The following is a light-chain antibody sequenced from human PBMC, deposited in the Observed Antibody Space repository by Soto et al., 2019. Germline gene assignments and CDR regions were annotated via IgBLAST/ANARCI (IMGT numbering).Light chain of an antibody. V-gene: IGKV3-11*01. CDR1: QSVSSY. CDR3: QQYGSSGT. CDR2: DAS. J-gene: IGKJ1*01. Sequence: EIVLTQSPATLSLSPGERATLSCRASQSVSSYLAWYQQKPGQAPRLLIYDASNRATGIPARFSGSGSGTDFTLTISSLEPEDFAVCYCQQYGSSGTFGQGTKVDIK.